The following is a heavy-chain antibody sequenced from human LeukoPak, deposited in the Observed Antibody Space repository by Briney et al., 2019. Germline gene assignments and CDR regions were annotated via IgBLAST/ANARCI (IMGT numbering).Heavy chain of an antibody. CDR2: INPSGST. Sequence: SETLSLTCAVYGGSYSDYYWSWIRQPPGKGLEWIGEINPSGSTNYNPSLKSRVTISVDTSKNQFSLKLSSVTAADTAVYYCASAAAGTSSAWFDPWGQGTLVTVSS. V-gene: IGHV4-34*01. CDR3: ASAAAGTSSAWFDP. D-gene: IGHD6-13*01. J-gene: IGHJ5*02. CDR1: GGSYSDYY.